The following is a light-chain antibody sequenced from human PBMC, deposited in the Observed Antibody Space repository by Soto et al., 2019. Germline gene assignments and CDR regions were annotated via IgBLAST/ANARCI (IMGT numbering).Light chain of an antibody. CDR2: DVS. CDR3: CSYAGSYTVV. CDR1: SSDVGAYNY. J-gene: IGLJ3*02. Sequence: QSALTQPRSVSGSPGQSVTISCTGTSSDVGAYNYVSWYQQHPGKVPKLVIYDVSRRPSGVPDRFSGSKSGNTASLTISGLQADDEADYYCCSYAGSYTVVFGGGTKLTVL. V-gene: IGLV2-11*01.